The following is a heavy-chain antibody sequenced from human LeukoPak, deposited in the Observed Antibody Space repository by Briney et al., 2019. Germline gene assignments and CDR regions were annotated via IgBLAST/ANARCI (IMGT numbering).Heavy chain of an antibody. Sequence: SVKVSCKASGGTFNNLAFTWVRQAPGQGLEWMGRITPLFGTADYPQKFQGRVSFSADESTTTSYMELNSLTSENTAVYYCARYHDHSSHPWAREPRVTVPS. CDR3: ARYHDHSSHP. CDR2: ITPLFGTA. J-gene: IGHJ5*02. D-gene: IGHD2-21*01. V-gene: IGHV1-69*13. CDR1: GGTFNNLA.